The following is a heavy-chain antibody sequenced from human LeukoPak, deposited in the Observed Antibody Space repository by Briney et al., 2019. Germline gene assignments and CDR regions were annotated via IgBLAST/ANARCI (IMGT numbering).Heavy chain of an antibody. CDR2: IKQDGSEK. V-gene: IGHV3-7*03. CDR1: GFTFSSYW. Sequence: GGSLRLSCAASGFTFSSYWMSWVRQAPGKGLEWVANIKQDGSEKYYVDSVKGRFTISRDNAKNSLYLQMNSLRAEDTAVYYCARVELRNAGFGELLLFDYWGQGTLVTVSS. CDR3: ARVELRNAGFGELLLFDY. J-gene: IGHJ4*02. D-gene: IGHD3-10*01.